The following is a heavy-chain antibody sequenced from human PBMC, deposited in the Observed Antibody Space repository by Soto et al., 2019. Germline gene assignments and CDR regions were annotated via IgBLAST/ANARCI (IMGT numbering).Heavy chain of an antibody. CDR3: AKSGPDTAVVNIPSFDV. CDR2: VYPGDSDR. D-gene: IGHD5-18*01. J-gene: IGHJ3*01. CDR1: GYGFTNYW. Sequence: EVQLVQSGPEVKKPGESLRISCKASGYGFTNYWIAWVRQAPGKGLEWVGLVYPGDSDRRYNPSFEGQVTISVDKSIDTAYLQWGSLKAADTAMYYCAKSGPDTAVVNIPSFDVWGPGTMVTASS. V-gene: IGHV5-51*01.